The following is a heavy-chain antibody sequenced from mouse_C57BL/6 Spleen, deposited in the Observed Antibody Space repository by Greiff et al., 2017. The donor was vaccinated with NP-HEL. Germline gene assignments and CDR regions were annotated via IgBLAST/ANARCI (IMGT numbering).Heavy chain of an antibody. V-gene: IGHV5-17*01. CDR1: GFTFSDYG. CDR3: AREGWDVWFAY. Sequence: EVQRVESGGGLVKPGGSLKLSCAASGFTFSDYGMHWVRQAPEKGLEWVAYISSGSSTIYYADTVKGRFTISRDNAKNTLFLQMTSLRSEDTAMYYCAREGWDVWFAYWGQGTLVTVSA. D-gene: IGHD3-3*01. J-gene: IGHJ3*01. CDR2: ISSGSSTI.